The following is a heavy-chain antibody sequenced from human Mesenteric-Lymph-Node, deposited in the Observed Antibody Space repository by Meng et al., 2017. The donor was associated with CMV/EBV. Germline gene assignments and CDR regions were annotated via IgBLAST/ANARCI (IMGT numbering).Heavy chain of an antibody. CDR2: IFSGGNT. CDR1: GGSISSHY. J-gene: IGHJ6*02. CDR3: SRAVGFYYYYGMDV. Sequence: PETLSLTCTVSGGSISSHYWSWVRQPPGKGLEWIGYIFSGGNTKYNPSLRSRVTMSLDASGNQFSLKLTSVTAADAAVYYCSRAVGFYYYYGMDVWGQGTTVTVSS. V-gene: IGHV4-59*11. D-gene: IGHD6-25*01.